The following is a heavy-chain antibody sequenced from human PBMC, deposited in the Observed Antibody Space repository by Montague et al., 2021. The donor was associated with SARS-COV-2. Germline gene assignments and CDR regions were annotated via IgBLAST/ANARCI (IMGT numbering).Heavy chain of an antibody. CDR2: IYYSGST. D-gene: IGHD6-19*01. Sequence: SETLSLTCTVSGGSISSYYWSWIRQPPGKGLEWIGYIYYSGSTYYNPSLKSRVTISVDTSKNQFSLKLSSVTAADTAVYYCARFKRGGIVVAGPYYFDYWGQGTLVTVSS. CDR1: GGSISSYY. V-gene: IGHV4-59*08. J-gene: IGHJ4*02. CDR3: ARFKRGGIVVAGPYYFDY.